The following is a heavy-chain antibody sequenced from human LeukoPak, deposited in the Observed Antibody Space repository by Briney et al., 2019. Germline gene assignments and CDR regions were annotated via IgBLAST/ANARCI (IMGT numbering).Heavy chain of an antibody. D-gene: IGHD1-26*01. V-gene: IGHV3-53*01. Sequence: GGSLRLSCAASGFTVSSKYMSRVRQAPGKGLEWVSTLYSNGNTFYADSVKGRFTISRDNSKNTLSLQMNSLRAEDTAVYYCAKEEQWELQGMDVWGQGTTVTVSS. J-gene: IGHJ6*02. CDR2: LYSNGNT. CDR1: GFTVSSKY. CDR3: AKEEQWELQGMDV.